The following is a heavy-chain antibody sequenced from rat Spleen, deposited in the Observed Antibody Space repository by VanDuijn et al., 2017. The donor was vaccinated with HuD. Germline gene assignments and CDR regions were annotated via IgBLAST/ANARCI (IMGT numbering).Heavy chain of an antibody. Sequence: EVQLVDSDGGLVQPGRSLKLSCAASGFTFSDYYMAWVRPAPTKGLEWVASITNTGGSTNYAETVKGRFTISRDNAKNTVDMQLSSLRSEDTAMYFCAREAEYLRYFDYWGQGVVVTVSS. V-gene: IGHV5-43*01. CDR3: AREAEYLRYFDY. J-gene: IGHJ2*01. D-gene: IGHD2-1*01. CDR1: GFTFSDYY. CDR2: ITNTGGST.